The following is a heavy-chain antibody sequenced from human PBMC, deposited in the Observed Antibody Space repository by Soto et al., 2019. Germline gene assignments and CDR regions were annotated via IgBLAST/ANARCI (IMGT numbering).Heavy chain of an antibody. CDR2: ISSTAGRTS. D-gene: IGHD3-10*01. CDR3: AKGVLSFHYGMEV. J-gene: IGHJ6*02. V-gene: IGHV3-23*01. Sequence: PVGSVRLSCATSGFTFNTYPMTWVRQAPGKGLEWVSSISSTAGRTSSYADSVKGRFAISRDFSYNTVYLQMNNLRVDDTAVYFCAKGVLSFHYGMEVWGQGATVTVSS. CDR1: GFTFNTYP.